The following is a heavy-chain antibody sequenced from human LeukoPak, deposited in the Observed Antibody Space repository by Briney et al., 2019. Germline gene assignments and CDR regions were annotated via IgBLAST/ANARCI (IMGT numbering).Heavy chain of an antibody. CDR1: GRSISSGGYS. J-gene: IGHJ4*02. CDR3: ARVWVVLGGFDY. Sequence: SSETLSLTCALSGRSISSGGYSWSWIRQPPGTGLEWIGYIYHSGSTYYNPSLKSRVTISVDRSKNQFSLKLSSVTAADTAVYYCARVWVVLGGFDYWGQGTLVTVSS. CDR2: IYHSGST. V-gene: IGHV4-30-2*01. D-gene: IGHD2-2*01.